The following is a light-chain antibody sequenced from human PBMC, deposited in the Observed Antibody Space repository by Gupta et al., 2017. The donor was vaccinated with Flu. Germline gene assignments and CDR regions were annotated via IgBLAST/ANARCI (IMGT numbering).Light chain of an antibody. CDR2: RAS. CDR3: QHFRVSYHR. CDR1: PSVPRGY. V-gene: IGKV3-20*01. Sequence: IVLSQSPGTLSLSPGERATLPCRASPSVPRGYLAWYQQKSGQPPKLVMYRASSRAAGIPDRFSGSGSGTDFTLTISRLEPEDFAVYYCQHFRVSYHRFGQGTELEVK. J-gene: IGKJ2*03.